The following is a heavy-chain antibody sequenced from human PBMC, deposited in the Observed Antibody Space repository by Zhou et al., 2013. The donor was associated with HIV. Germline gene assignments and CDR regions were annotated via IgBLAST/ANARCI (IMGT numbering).Heavy chain of an antibody. Sequence: QVQLVQSGAEVKKPGASVKVSCKASGYTFTDYSIHWVRQAPGQGLEWMGWINPHSGGTNYVQKFQGRVTMTRDKSITTAYMELSGLRPDDTAVYYCVRGITNPDAFDIWGRGTMVTVSS. D-gene: IGHD1-20*01. V-gene: IGHV1-2*02. CDR1: GYTFTDYS. J-gene: IGHJ3*02. CDR3: VRGITNPDAFDI. CDR2: INPHSGGT.